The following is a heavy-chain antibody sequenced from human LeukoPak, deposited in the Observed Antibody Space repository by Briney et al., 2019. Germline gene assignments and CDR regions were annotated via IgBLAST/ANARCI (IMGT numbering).Heavy chain of an antibody. J-gene: IGHJ4*02. CDR2: INPNSGGT. CDR3: ARGSPGAYYYALWRGYYTPIDY. CDR1: GYTFTGYY. D-gene: IGHD3-3*01. V-gene: IGHV1-2*02. Sequence: ASVKVSCKASGYTFTGYYMHWVRQAPGQGLEWMGWINPNSGGTNYAQKFQGRVTMTRDTSISTAYMELSRLKSDATAVYYCARGSPGAYYYALWRGYYTPIDYWGQGTLVTVSS.